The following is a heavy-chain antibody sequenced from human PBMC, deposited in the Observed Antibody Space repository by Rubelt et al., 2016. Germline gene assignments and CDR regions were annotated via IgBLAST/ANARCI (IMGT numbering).Heavy chain of an antibody. D-gene: IGHD4-17*01. V-gene: IGHV3-53*04. CDR1: GFTFSSYS. CDR2: IYSGGTT. CDR3: ATEGLRPSYYGMDI. J-gene: IGHJ6*02. Sequence: EVQLVESGGGLVQPGGSLRLSCAASGFTFSSYSMNWVRQAPGKGLEWVSVIYSGGTTYYADSVKGRFTISRHNSKTTLYLQMNSLGAEETAVYYCATEGLRPSYYGMDIWGQGTTVTVSS.